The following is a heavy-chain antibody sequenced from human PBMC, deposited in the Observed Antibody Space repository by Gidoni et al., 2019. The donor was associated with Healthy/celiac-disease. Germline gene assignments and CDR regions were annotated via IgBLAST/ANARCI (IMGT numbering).Heavy chain of an antibody. D-gene: IGHD3-10*01. CDR3: ARPVRGVIQRYYYYGMDV. CDR2: IIPIIGTA. CDR1: AGPFRRSA. Sequence: QAQLVQSGAEVRKPGTSVLVSFKASAGPFRRSAISWVRQAPGQGLEWMGGIIPIIGTANYAQKIQGRVTITADESTGTAYMELSSLRSEDTAVYYCARPVRGVIQRYYYYGMDVWGQGTTVTVSS. J-gene: IGHJ6*02. V-gene: IGHV1-69*01.